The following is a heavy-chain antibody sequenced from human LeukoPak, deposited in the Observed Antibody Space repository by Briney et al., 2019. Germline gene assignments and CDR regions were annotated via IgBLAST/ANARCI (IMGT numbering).Heavy chain of an antibody. Sequence: GGSLRLSCAASGFTFSSFAMNWVRQAPGKGLEWVSAISGSGGSTYYADSVKGRFTISRDNSKNTLYLQMNSLRAEDTAVYYCAKDHRRYYYGSAVIWGQGTMVTVSS. CDR3: AKDHRRYYYGSAVI. CDR1: GFTFSSFA. D-gene: IGHD3-10*01. V-gene: IGHV3-23*01. CDR2: ISGSGGST. J-gene: IGHJ3*02.